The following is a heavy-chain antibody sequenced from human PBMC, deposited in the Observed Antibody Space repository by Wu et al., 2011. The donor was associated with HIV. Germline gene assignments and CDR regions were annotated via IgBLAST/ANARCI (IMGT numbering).Heavy chain of an antibody. Sequence: QVQLVQSGAAVKRPGSSVKVSCKVSGGTFNSYAISWVRQAPGQGPEWMGGIIPIFGTPNYAQKFRDRVTIITEQSTGTSYMDLSSLTSEDTAIYYCATEACPNAVCHQHFFDNWGQGTLVTVSS. CDR2: IIPIFGTP. CDR1: GGTFNSYA. CDR3: ATEACPNAVCHQHFFDN. V-gene: IGHV1-69*05. J-gene: IGHJ4*02. D-gene: IGHD2-8*01.